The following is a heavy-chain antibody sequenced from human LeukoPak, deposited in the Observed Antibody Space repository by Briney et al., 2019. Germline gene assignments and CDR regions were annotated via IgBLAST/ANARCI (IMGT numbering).Heavy chain of an antibody. V-gene: IGHV3-30*18. CDR1: GFTFSNYV. D-gene: IGHD6-19*01. Sequence: GRSLRLSCAASGFTFSNYVMPWVRQAPGKGLEWVAVISYNGSKKKYADSVEGRFTISRDNSKNTLYLQMNSLRAEDTAVYYCAKAEYSSGWYVDWGQGTLVTVSS. CDR3: AKAEYSSGWYVD. CDR2: ISYNGSKK. J-gene: IGHJ4*02.